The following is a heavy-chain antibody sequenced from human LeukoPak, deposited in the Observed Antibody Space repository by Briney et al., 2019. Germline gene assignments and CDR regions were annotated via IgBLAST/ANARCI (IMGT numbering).Heavy chain of an antibody. Sequence: GGSLRLSCEASGLTFNTYSMNWARQAPGKGLEWVSAISGSGGSTYYADSVKGRFTISRDNSKNTLYLQMNSLRAEDTAVYYCAKESVAGPPFDYWGQGTLVTVSS. CDR3: AKESVAGPPFDY. V-gene: IGHV3-23*01. CDR2: ISGSGGST. D-gene: IGHD6-19*01. CDR1: GLTFNTYS. J-gene: IGHJ4*02.